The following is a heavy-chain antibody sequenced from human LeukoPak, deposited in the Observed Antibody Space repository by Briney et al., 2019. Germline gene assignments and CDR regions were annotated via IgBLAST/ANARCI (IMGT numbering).Heavy chain of an antibody. CDR3: AVGVAAYYDAFDI. V-gene: IGHV1-8*01. CDR1: GYTFTSYD. CDR2: MNPNSGNT. J-gene: IGHJ3*02. D-gene: IGHD2-15*01. Sequence: ASVKVSCKASGYTFTSYDINWVRQATGQGLEWMGWMNPNSGNTGYAQKFQGRVTMTRSTSISAAYMELSSLRSEDTAVYYCAVGVAAYYDAFDIWGQGTMVTVSS.